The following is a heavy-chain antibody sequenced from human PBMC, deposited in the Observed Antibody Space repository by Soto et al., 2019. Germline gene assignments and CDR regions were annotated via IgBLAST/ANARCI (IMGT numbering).Heavy chain of an antibody. V-gene: IGHV1-69*13. CDR1: GGTFSSYA. J-gene: IGHJ6*03. Sequence: SVKVSCKASGGTFSSYAISWVRQAPGQGLEWMGGIIPICGTADYAQKFQGRVTMTANDSTSTAYMELSSLRSEDTAVYYCARHPHYDFWSGYYAGGTYYMDVWGKGTTVTVSS. CDR2: IIPICGTA. D-gene: IGHD3-3*01. CDR3: ARHPHYDFWSGYYAGGTYYMDV.